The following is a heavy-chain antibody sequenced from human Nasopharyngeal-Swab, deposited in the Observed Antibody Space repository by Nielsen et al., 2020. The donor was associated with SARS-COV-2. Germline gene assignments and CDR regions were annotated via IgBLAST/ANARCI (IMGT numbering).Heavy chain of an antibody. V-gene: IGHV1-69*04. CDR2: IIPIFGIA. CDR1: GGTFSSYA. J-gene: IGHJ6*02. Sequence: SVKVSCKASGGTFSSYAISWVRQAPGQGLEWMGRIIPIFGIANYAQKLQGRVTITADNSTSTAYMELSSLGSEDTAVYYCASQGGGDYYDSRRYYNYVMDVWGQGTTVTVSS. D-gene: IGHD3-22*01. CDR3: ASQGGGDYYDSRRYYNYVMDV.